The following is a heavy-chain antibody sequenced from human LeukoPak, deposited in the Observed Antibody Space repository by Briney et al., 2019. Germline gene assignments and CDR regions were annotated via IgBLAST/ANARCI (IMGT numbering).Heavy chain of an antibody. J-gene: IGHJ4*02. D-gene: IGHD4-17*01. V-gene: IGHV3-7*04. CDR3: ARAVTTDG. CDR2: IKQDGSEK. Sequence: GGSLRLSCAVFGSGFPFSIAWMSWVRQAPGKGLEWVANIKQDGSEKYYVDSVKGRFTISRDNAKNSLYLQMNSLRVEDTAVYYCARAVTTDGWGQGTLVTVSS. CDR1: GFPFSIAW.